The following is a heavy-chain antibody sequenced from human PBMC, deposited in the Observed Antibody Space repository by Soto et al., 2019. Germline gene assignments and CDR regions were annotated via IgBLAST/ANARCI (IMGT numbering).Heavy chain of an antibody. D-gene: IGHD1-26*01. V-gene: IGHV1-2*02. Sequence: ASVKVSCKASGYTFTGYYMHWVRQAPGQGLEWMGWINPNSGGTNYAQKFQGSVTMTRDTSISTAYMELSRLRSDDTAVYYCARDFRLSYSYYFDYWGQGTLVTVSS. J-gene: IGHJ4*02. CDR1: GYTFTGYY. CDR2: INPNSGGT. CDR3: ARDFRLSYSYYFDY.